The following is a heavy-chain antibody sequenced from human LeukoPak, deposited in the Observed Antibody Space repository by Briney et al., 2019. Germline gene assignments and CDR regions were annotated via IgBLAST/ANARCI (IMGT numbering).Heavy chain of an antibody. CDR2: ISHTGDIT. CDR1: GGSFSNYY. Sequence: ASETLSLTCAVYGGSFSNYYWTWIRQTPGKGQEWIGEISHTGDITNYNPSLKSRVTISVDSSKKQFSLKVTSETAADTGVYYCARVPDITARPCDSWGPGTLVTVSS. D-gene: IGHD1-1*01. V-gene: IGHV4-34*01. CDR3: ARVPDITARPCDS. J-gene: IGHJ4*02.